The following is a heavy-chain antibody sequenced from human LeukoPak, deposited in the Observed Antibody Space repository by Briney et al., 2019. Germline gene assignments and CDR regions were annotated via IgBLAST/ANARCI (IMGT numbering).Heavy chain of an antibody. J-gene: IGHJ4*02. D-gene: IGHD3-16*02. CDR1: GFTFSSYG. V-gene: IGHV3-30*18. Sequence: PGRSLRLSCAASGFTFSSYGMHWVRQAPGKGLEWVAVISYDGSNKYYADSVKGRFTISRDNSKNTLYLQMNSLRAEDTAVYYCAKGGRGDALYGITFGGVIVKGGPLAYWGQGTLVTVSS. CDR3: AKGGRGDALYGITFGGVIVKGGPLAY. CDR2: ISYDGSNK.